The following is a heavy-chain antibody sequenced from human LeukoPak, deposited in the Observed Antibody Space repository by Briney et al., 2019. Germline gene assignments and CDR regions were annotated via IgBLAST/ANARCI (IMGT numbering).Heavy chain of an antibody. Sequence: SETLSLTCAVHGGSFSGYYWSWIRQPPGKGLEWIGEINHSGSTNYNPSLKSRVTISVDTSKNQFSLKLSSVTAADTAVYYCARSAGVPAMVRGVSVPIVWGQGTLVTVSS. CDR3: ARSAGVPAMVRGVSVPIV. CDR2: INHSGST. V-gene: IGHV4-34*01. D-gene: IGHD3-10*01. CDR1: GGSFSGYY. J-gene: IGHJ4*02.